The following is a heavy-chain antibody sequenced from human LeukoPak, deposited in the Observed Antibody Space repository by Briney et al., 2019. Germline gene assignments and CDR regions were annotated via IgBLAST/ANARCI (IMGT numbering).Heavy chain of an antibody. CDR3: AREPIMITFGGVIGLDY. Sequence: GGSLTLSCAASGFTFSSYGMHWVRQAPGKGLEWVAVIWYDGSNKYYADSVKGRFTISRDSSKNTLYLQMNSLRAEDTAVYYCAREPIMITFGGVIGLDYWGQGTLVTVSS. V-gene: IGHV3-33*01. CDR2: IWYDGSNK. J-gene: IGHJ4*02. D-gene: IGHD3-16*02. CDR1: GFTFSSYG.